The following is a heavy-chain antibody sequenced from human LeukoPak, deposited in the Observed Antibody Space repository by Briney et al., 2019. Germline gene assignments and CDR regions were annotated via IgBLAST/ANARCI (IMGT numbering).Heavy chain of an antibody. CDR3: ARVWAWGSGNYFDN. CDR2: IRVDAGST. V-gene: IGHV3-20*04. Sequence: GGSLRLSCAAPGFTFDAFGMTWVRHAPGKGLEWVSAIRVDAGSTGYADSVKGRFTISRDNAKNSLYLQMNSLRVEDTALYYCARVWAWGSGNYFDNWGQGTLVTVSS. D-gene: IGHD7-27*01. CDR1: GFTFDAFG. J-gene: IGHJ4*02.